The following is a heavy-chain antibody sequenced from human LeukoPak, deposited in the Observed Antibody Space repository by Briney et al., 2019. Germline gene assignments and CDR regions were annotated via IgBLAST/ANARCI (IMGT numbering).Heavy chain of an antibody. CDR1: GFTFSSYG. CDR2: IWYDGSNK. Sequence: PGRSLRLSCAASGFTFSSYGMHWVRQAPGKGLEWVAVIWYDGSNKYYADSVKGRFTISRDNSKNTLYLQMNSLRAEDTAVYYCASDYVWGSYRRLDYWGQGTLVTVSS. V-gene: IGHV3-33*01. D-gene: IGHD3-16*02. CDR3: ASDYVWGSYRRLDY. J-gene: IGHJ4*02.